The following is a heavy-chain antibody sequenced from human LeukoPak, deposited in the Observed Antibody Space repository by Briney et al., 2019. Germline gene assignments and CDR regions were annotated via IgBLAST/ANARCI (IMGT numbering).Heavy chain of an antibody. D-gene: IGHD3-3*01. V-gene: IGHV4-59*01. CDR1: GGTISSYY. CDR2: NYYSGTT. J-gene: IGHJ6*03. Sequence: SENLSLTCTVSGGTISSYYWSWIRQPPGKGLEWIGYNYYSGTTNYNPSLRSRVTISADTSKNQFSLKLSSVTAADTAVYYCARGAATYYDFWSGYYRDYYYYYMDVWGKGTTVTVSS. CDR3: ARGAATYYDFWSGYYRDYYYYYMDV.